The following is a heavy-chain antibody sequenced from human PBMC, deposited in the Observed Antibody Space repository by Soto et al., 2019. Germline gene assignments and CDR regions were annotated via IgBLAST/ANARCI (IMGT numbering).Heavy chain of an antibody. CDR1: GYMFISYG. D-gene: IGHD3-10*01. Sequence: QVQLVQSGAEVKKPGASVKVSCKASGYMFISYGINWVRQAPGQGLEWMGWISAYTGNIKYAQNLQGRVTMTTDTSTSTAYMEMRSLRSDDTAVYYCVRDLDGSGSYYTDYWGPGTLVTVSS. V-gene: IGHV1-18*01. CDR3: VRDLDGSGSYYTDY. CDR2: ISAYTGNI. J-gene: IGHJ4*02.